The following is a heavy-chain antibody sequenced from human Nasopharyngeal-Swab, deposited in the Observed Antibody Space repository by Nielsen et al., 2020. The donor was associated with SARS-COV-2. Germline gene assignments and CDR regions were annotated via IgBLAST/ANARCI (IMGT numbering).Heavy chain of an antibody. CDR1: GFTFSTYA. J-gene: IGHJ3*02. D-gene: IGHD6-6*01. CDR2: IDAGGANT. V-gene: IGHV3-23*01. CDR3: AKTIAARQLDAFDI. Sequence: GGSLRLSCAASGFTFSTYAMTWVRQAPGKGLEWVSTIDAGGANTFYADSVKGRFTISRDNSKNTLYLQMNSLRAEDTAVYYCAKTIAARQLDAFDIWGQGTMVIVSS.